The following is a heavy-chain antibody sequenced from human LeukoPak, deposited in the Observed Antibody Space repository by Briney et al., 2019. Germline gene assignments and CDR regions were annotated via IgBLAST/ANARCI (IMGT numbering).Heavy chain of an antibody. J-gene: IGHJ6*03. CDR3: AREGAGGVVGVDSNYYMDV. CDR2: INPTNEKT. Sequence: ASVKVSCKASGFTFRNYGMHWVRQAPEQRLEWMGWINPTNEKTKYSEKFQGRVTMTRDTSTSTVYMELSSLRSEDTAVYYCAREGAGGVVGVDSNYYMDVWGKGTTVTVSS. V-gene: IGHV1-3*01. CDR1: GFTFRNYG. D-gene: IGHD2-15*01.